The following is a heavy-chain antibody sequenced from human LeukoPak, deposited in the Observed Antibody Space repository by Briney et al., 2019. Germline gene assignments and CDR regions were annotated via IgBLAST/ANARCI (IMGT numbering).Heavy chain of an antibody. CDR2: ISGSGGST. CDR1: GFTFSSYA. Sequence: PGRSLRLSCAASGFTFSSYAMSWVRQAPGKGLEWVSAISGSGGSTYYADSVKGRFTISRDNSKNTLYLQMNSLRAEDTAVYYCAKGGPGYCSSTSCYHYYYYGMDVWGKGTTVTVSS. CDR3: AKGGPGYCSSTSCYHYYYYGMDV. D-gene: IGHD2-2*01. J-gene: IGHJ6*04. V-gene: IGHV3-23*01.